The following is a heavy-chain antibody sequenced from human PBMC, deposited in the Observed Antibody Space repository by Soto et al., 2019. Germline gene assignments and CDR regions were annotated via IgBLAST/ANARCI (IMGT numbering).Heavy chain of an antibody. CDR2: IDCDDDK. V-gene: IGHV2-70*12. Sequence: CGPTLANPPRTLPLTCTFSGFSFITSGMCVSWICQPPGTALEWLALIDCDDDKYYSTSLKTRLTISKDTSKNQVVLTMTNMDPVDTATYYCAHAGYSSGWYADRYFDYWGQGTMVTVSS. CDR3: AHAGYSSGWYADRYFDY. CDR1: GFSFITSGMC. D-gene: IGHD6-19*01. J-gene: IGHJ4*02.